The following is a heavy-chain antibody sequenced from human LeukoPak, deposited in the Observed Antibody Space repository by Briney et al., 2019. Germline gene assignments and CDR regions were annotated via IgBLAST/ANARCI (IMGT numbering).Heavy chain of an antibody. J-gene: IGHJ4*02. CDR2: INPSGGST. V-gene: IGHV1-46*01. CDR1: GYTFTSYY. D-gene: IGHD3-3*01. CDR3: ARSYDFWSGYPPGDY. Sequence: ASVKLSCKASGYTFTSYYMHWVRQAPGQGLEWMGIINPSGGSTSYAQKFQGRVTMTRDTSTSTVYMELSSLRSEDTAVYYCARSYDFWSGYPPGDYWGQGTLVTVSS.